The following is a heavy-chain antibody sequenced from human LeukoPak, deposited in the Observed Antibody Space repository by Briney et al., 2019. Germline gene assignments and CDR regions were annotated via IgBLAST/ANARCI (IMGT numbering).Heavy chain of an antibody. CDR2: IYYSGST. CDR1: GGSLSSYY. Sequence: PSETLSLTCTVSGGSLSSYYWSWVRQPPGKGLEWIGYIYYSGSTNYNPSLKSRVTISVDTSKNQFSLKLSSVTAADTAVYYCARHGVQGATTLYDYWGQGTLVTVSS. J-gene: IGHJ4*02. D-gene: IGHD3-3*01. V-gene: IGHV4-59*08. CDR3: ARHGVQGATTLYDY.